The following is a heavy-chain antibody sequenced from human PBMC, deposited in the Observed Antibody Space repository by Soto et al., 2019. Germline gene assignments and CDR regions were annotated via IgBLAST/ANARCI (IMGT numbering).Heavy chain of an antibody. CDR3: ARDPPWLAGSIKHMGY. J-gene: IGHJ4*02. V-gene: IGHV3-30-3*01. Sequence: GGSLRLSCAASGFTFSSYAMHWVRQAPGKGLEWVAVISYDGSNKYYADSVKGRFTISRDNSKNTLYLQMNSLRAEDTAVYYCARDPPWLAGSIKHMGYWGQGTLVTVSS. CDR1: GFTFSSYA. D-gene: IGHD6-19*01. CDR2: ISYDGSNK.